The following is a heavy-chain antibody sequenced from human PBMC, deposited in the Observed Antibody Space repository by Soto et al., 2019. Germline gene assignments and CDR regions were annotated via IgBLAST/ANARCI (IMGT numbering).Heavy chain of an antibody. CDR3: ARLCSGGSCYPFIIDY. D-gene: IGHD2-15*01. CDR2: IYYSGST. J-gene: IGHJ4*02. Sequence: QLQLQESGPGLVKPSETLSLTCTVSGGSISSSSYYWGWIRQPPGKRLEWIGSIYYSGSTYYNPSLKSRVTISVDTSKNQFSLKLSSVTAADTAVYYCARLCSGGSCYPFIIDYWGQGTLVTVSS. CDR1: GGSISSSSYY. V-gene: IGHV4-39*01.